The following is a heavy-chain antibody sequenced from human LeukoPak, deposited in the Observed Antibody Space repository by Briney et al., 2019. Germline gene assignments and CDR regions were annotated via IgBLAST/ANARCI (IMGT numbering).Heavy chain of an antibody. CDR1: EFTVSTNY. D-gene: IGHD5-18*01. Sequence: GGSLRLSCAASEFTVSTNYMSWVRQAPGKGLEWVSVIYSGGSTYYADSVKGRFTISRDNSKNTLYLQVNNLRAEDTAVYYCAGEMVTVRAFDYWGQGTLVTVSS. V-gene: IGHV3-66*01. CDR3: AGEMVTVRAFDY. J-gene: IGHJ4*02. CDR2: IYSGGST.